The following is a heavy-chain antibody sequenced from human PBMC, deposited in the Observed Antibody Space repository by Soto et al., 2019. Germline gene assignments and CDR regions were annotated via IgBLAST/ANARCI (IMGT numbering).Heavy chain of an antibody. D-gene: IGHD2-2*01. CDR1: GFTFSSYS. Sequence: PGGSLRLSCAASGFTFSSYSMNWVRQAPGKGLEWVSSISSSSSYIYYADSVKGRFTISRDNAKNSLYLQMNSLRAEDTALYYCARDPIVVVPAAMRGEFDYWGQGTLVTVSS. V-gene: IGHV3-21*01. J-gene: IGHJ4*02. CDR2: ISSSSSYI. CDR3: ARDPIVVVPAAMRGEFDY.